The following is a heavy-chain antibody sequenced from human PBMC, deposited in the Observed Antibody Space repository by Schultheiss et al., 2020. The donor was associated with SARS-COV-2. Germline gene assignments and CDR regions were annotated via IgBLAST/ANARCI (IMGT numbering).Heavy chain of an antibody. D-gene: IGHD6-13*01. CDR2: ISSSSSYI. V-gene: IGHV3-21*01. J-gene: IGHJ6*02. Sequence: GGSLRLSCAASGFTFSSYSMNWVRQAPGKGLEWVSSISSSSSYIYYADSVKGRFTISRDNAKNSLYLQMNSLRAEDTAVYYCAREYSSPLDYYGMDVWGQGTTVTVSS. CDR3: AREYSSPLDYYGMDV. CDR1: GFTFSSYS.